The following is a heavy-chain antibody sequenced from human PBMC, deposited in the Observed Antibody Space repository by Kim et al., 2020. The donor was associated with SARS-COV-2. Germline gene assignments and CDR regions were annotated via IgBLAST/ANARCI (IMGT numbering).Heavy chain of an antibody. CDR1: GFTFSIYA. J-gene: IGHJ4*02. CDR2: ISYDGSNK. V-gene: IGHV3-30-3*01. D-gene: IGHD3-22*01. CDR3: ARGMITMIVVVFDYFDY. Sequence: GGSLRLSCAASGFTFSIYAMHWVRQAPGKGLEWVAVISYDGSNKYYADSVKGRFTISRDNSKNTLYLQMNSLRAEDTAVYYCARGMITMIVVVFDYFDYWGQGPLVTVSS.